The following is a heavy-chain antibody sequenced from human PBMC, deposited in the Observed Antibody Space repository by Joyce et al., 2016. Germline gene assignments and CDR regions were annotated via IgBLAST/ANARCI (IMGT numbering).Heavy chain of an antibody. CDR2: LSHSGST. D-gene: IGHD1-26*01. J-gene: IGHJ6*02. Sequence: QLQLQESGSGLVKPSQTLSLSCSVSGGSVNNGGYSWCWLRQPPGKGLEWIGYLSHSGSTSYNPSLKSRVTISVDRSKNQVSLRLSSVTAADTAVYYCAREGGTYYYGLDVWGQGTTVTVSS. CDR1: GGSVNNGGYS. CDR3: AREGGTYYYGLDV. V-gene: IGHV4-30-2*01.